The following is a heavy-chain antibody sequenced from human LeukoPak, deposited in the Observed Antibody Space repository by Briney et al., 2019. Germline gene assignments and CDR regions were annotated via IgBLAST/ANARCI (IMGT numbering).Heavy chain of an antibody. CDR2: IYYSGST. CDR1: GGSINSSSYY. CDR3: ARSPLTYYYDSSGSWDY. J-gene: IGHJ4*02. V-gene: IGHV4-39*07. D-gene: IGHD3-22*01. Sequence: PSETLSLTCTVSGGSINSSSYYWGWIRQPPGKGLEWIGSIYYSGSTYYNLSLKSRVTISVDTSKNQFSLKLSSVTAADTAVYYCARSPLTYYYDSSGSWDYWGQGTLVTVSS.